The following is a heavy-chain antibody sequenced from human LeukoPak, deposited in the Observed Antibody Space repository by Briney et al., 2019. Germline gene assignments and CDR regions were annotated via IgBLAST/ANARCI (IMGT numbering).Heavy chain of an antibody. CDR3: ARDPVGDYGDY. V-gene: IGHV4-38-2*02. CDR1: GYSIRSGYY. D-gene: IGHD4-17*01. Sequence: PSETLSLTCAVSGYSIRSGYYWGWIRQPPGKGLEWIGSIFHSGSTYYNPSLKSRVTISVDTSKNQFSLKLSSVTAADTAVYYCARDPVGDYGDYWGQGTLVTVSS. J-gene: IGHJ4*02. CDR2: IFHSGST.